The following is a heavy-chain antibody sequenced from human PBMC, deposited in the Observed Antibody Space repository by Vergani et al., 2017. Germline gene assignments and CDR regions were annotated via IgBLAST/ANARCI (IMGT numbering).Heavy chain of an antibody. CDR3: AKDSRYSSSRGDWFDP. D-gene: IGHD6-6*01. CDR1: GFTFSSYE. V-gene: IGHV3-23*04. J-gene: IGHJ5*02. Sequence: EVQLVESGGGLVQPGGSLRLSCAASGFTFSSYEMNWVRQAPGKGLEWVSYISSSGGSTYYADSVKGRFTISRDNSKNTLYLQMNSLRAEDTAVYYCAKDSRYSSSRGDWFDPWGQGTLVTVSS. CDR2: ISSSGGST.